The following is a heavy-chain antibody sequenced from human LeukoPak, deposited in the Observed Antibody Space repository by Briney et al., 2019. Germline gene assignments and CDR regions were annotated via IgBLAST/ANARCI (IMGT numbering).Heavy chain of an antibody. CDR2: IWPGASDA. Sequence: GGALQTSCKASGCSFTSHWIGWVRRRPGKGVEWMGIIWPGASDAGYSPSFQGQVTISVDKSITTAYLQWRSLRASDTATYFCAREQLSAPGGLNWLDPWGQGTLVTVSS. V-gene: IGHV5-51*01. CDR3: AREQLSAPGGLNWLDP. CDR1: GCSFTSHW. J-gene: IGHJ5*02. D-gene: IGHD6-13*01.